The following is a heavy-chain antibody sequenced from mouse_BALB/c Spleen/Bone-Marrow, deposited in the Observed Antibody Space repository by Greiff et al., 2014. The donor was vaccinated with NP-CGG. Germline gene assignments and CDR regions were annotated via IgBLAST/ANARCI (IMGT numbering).Heavy chain of an antibody. CDR1: GYTFTDYN. J-gene: IGHJ1*01. V-gene: IGHV1S29*02. Sequence: EVKLVVSGPELVKPGASVKISCKASGYTFTDYNMHWVKQSHGKSLEWIGYIYPYNGGTGYNQKFKSKATLTVDNSSSTAYMELRSLTSEDSAVYYCARSYGNWYFDVWGAGTTVTVSS. CDR2: IYPYNGGT. D-gene: IGHD2-10*02. CDR3: ARSYGNWYFDV.